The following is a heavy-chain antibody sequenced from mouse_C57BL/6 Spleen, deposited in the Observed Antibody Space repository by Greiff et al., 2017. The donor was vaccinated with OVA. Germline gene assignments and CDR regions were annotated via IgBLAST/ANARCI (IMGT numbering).Heavy chain of an antibody. J-gene: IGHJ2*01. CDR2: IDPSDSYT. V-gene: IGHV1-50*01. CDR1: GYTFTSYW. D-gene: IGHD1-1*01. Sequence: VKLQQPGAELVKPGASVKLSCKASGYTFTSYWMQWVKQRPGQGLEWIGEIDPSDSYTNYNQKFKGKATLTVDTSSSTAYMQLSSLTSEDSAVYYCARRGTTVVFDYWGQGTTLTVSS. CDR3: ARRGTTVVFDY.